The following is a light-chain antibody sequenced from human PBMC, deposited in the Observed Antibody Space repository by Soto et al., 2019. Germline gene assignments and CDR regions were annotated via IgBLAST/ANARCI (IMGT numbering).Light chain of an antibody. Sequence: DIQMTQSPSTLSASVGDRVTITCRASQSISSWLAWYQQKPGKAPKFLIYKAFSLESGVPSRFSGSGSGTEFTFTISSLQPDDFATYYCQQYNSYSRTFGQGTKVDIK. CDR1: QSISSW. CDR3: QQYNSYSRT. J-gene: IGKJ1*01. CDR2: KAF. V-gene: IGKV1-5*03.